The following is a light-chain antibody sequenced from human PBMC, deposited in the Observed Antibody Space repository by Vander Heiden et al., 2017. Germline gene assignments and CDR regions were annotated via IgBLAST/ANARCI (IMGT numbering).Light chain of an antibody. J-gene: IGKJ1*01. CDR2: AAS. CDR1: QSISSY. V-gene: IGKV1-39*01. CDR3: QQSDSTPRT. Sequence: IQMTQSPSSLSASVGDRVTITCRASQSISSYLNWYQQKPRKAPKLLIYAASSFQSGVPSRFSGSGSGTAFTLTISRLQPEDIATYYCQQSDSTPRTFGQGTKVEIK.